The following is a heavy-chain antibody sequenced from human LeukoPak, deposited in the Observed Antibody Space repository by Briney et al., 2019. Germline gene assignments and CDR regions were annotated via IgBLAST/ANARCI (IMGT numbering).Heavy chain of an antibody. V-gene: IGHV3-23*01. CDR2: ICGSDGSR. D-gene: IGHD2-2*01. Sequence: QPEGSLRLSCAASGFTFSTYAMSWVRQAPGKGLEWVSAICGSDGSRYYADSVKGRFTISRDNSKNTLYLQMNSLRGEDTAVYYCAKGGSPSCYSSSGYWGQGTLVTVSS. J-gene: IGHJ4*02. CDR1: GFTFSTYA. CDR3: AKGGSPSCYSSSGY.